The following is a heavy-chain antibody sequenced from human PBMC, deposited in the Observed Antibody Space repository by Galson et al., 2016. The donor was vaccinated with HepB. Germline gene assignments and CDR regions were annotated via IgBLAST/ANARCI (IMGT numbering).Heavy chain of an antibody. V-gene: IGHV3-30*04. D-gene: IGHD2-2*02. Sequence: SLRLSCAASGLTFRSYAMPWVRQAPGKGLEWVAVISYDGSNKYYADSMKGRFTISRDNSKNTLYLQMNSLRAEDTAVYYCARDADIVKVPAAIRADYWGQGTLVTVSS. CDR2: ISYDGSNK. CDR1: GLTFRSYA. J-gene: IGHJ4*02. CDR3: ARDADIVKVPAAIRADY.